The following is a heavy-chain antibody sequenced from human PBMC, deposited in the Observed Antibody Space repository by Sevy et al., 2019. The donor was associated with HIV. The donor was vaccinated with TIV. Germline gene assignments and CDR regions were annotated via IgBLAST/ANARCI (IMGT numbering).Heavy chain of an antibody. CDR2: IGNRGGTT. Sequence: EGSLRLSCAASGFTFSDYYMSWIRQAPGKELEWVSYIGNRGGTTYYADSVKGRFTISRDNAKNSLYLQMNSLRAEDTAVYYCARITDWRFDYWGQGTLVTVSS. J-gene: IGHJ4*02. D-gene: IGHD1-1*01. V-gene: IGHV3-11*04. CDR3: ARITDWRFDY. CDR1: GFTFSDYY.